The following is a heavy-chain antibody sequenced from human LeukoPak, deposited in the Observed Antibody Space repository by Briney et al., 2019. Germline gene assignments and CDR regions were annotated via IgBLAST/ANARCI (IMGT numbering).Heavy chain of an antibody. J-gene: IGHJ4*02. CDR3: TTDHRYYGSSGYWNY. CDR1: GFTFSNAW. CDR2: IKSKTDGGTT. D-gene: IGHD3-22*01. Sequence: GGSLRLSCAASGFTFSNAWMSWVRQAPGKGLEWVGRIKSKTDGGTTDYAAPVKGRFTISRDDSKNTLYLQMNSLKTEDTAVYYCTTDHRYYGSSGYWNYWGQGTLVTVSS. V-gene: IGHV3-15*01.